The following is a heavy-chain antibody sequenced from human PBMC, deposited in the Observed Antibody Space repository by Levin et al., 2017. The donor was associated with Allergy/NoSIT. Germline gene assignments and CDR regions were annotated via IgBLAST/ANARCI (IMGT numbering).Heavy chain of an antibody. CDR2: INHSGST. V-gene: IGHV4-34*01. CDR3: ARRSSGYSVDY. CDR1: GGSFSGYY. J-gene: IGHJ4*02. D-gene: IGHD3-22*01. Sequence: SETLSLTCAVYGGSFSGYYWSWIRQPPGKGLEWIGEINHSGSTNYNPSLKSRVTISVDTSKNQFSLKLSSVTAADTAVYYCARRSSGYSVDYWGQGTLVTVSS.